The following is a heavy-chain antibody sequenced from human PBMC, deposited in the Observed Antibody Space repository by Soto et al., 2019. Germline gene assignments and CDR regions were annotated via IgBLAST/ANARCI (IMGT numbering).Heavy chain of an antibody. Sequence: GGSLRLSCAASGFTFSSYGMHWVRQAPGKGLEWVAVIWYDGSNKYYADSVKGRFTISRDNSKNTLYLQMNSLRAEDTAVYYCARDEGITIFGVSPYGMDVWGQGTTVTVSS. V-gene: IGHV3-33*01. CDR2: IWYDGSNK. CDR3: ARDEGITIFGVSPYGMDV. D-gene: IGHD3-3*01. J-gene: IGHJ6*02. CDR1: GFTFSSYG.